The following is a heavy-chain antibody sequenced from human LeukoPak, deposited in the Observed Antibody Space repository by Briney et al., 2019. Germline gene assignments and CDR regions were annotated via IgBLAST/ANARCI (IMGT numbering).Heavy chain of an antibody. Sequence: ASVKVSCKTSGYTFIKYYMHWVRQAPGRGLEWMGWINPNGGATNYAQKFRGRVTVTRDTSITTVYMDLTGLKSDDTAVYFCARGSGGNAFDFWGQGTMVTVSS. CDR2: INPNGGAT. J-gene: IGHJ3*01. D-gene: IGHD3-16*01. V-gene: IGHV1-2*02. CDR3: ARGSGGNAFDF. CDR1: GYTFIKYY.